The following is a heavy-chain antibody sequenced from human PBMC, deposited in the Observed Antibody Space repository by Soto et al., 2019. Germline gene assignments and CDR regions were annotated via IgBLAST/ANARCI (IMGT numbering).Heavy chain of an antibody. CDR1: GFTFSSYW. CDR3: AKVGETITVFGVETRYYYHGMDV. Sequence: GGSLRLSCAASGFTFSSYWMSWVRQAPGKGLEWVANIKQDGSEKYYVDSVKGRFTISRDNAKNSLYLQMNSLRAEDTAVYYCAKVGETITVFGVETRYYYHGMDVWGQGTTVTVSS. J-gene: IGHJ6*02. V-gene: IGHV3-7*03. CDR2: IKQDGSEK. D-gene: IGHD3-3*01.